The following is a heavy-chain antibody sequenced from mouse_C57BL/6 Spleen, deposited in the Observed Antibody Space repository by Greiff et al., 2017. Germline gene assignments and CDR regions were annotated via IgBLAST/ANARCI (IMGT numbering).Heavy chain of an antibody. D-gene: IGHD2-4*01. Sequence: QVQLQQPGAELVKPGASVKLSCKASGYTFTSYWMHWVKQRPGQGLEWIGMIHPNGGSNNYNEKFKSKATLTVDKSSSTAYMQRSSLTSEDAAVYYWARGYDYAWFAYWGQGTLVTVSA. CDR2: IHPNGGSN. V-gene: IGHV1-64*01. CDR1: GYTFTSYW. CDR3: ARGYDYAWFAY. J-gene: IGHJ3*01.